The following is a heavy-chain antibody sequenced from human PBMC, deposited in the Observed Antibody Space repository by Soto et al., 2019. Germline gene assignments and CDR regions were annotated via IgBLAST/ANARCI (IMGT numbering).Heavy chain of an antibody. CDR3: ARFDGASRGY. Sequence: PGGSLRLSCAVSGFTFSSYEMNWVRQAPGKGLEWISYISTSGTTIYYTDSVKGRFTISRDNAKNSLYLQMNSLRVKDTAVYYCARFDGASRGYWGQGTLVTVSS. CDR2: ISTSGTTI. CDR1: GFTFSSYE. J-gene: IGHJ4*02. V-gene: IGHV3-48*03. D-gene: IGHD3-10*01.